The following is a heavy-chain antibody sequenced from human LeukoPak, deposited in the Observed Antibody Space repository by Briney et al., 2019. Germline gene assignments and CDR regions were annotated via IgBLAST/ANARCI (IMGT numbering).Heavy chain of an antibody. D-gene: IGHD4-17*01. CDR3: ARAGIMTTVTYNWFDP. J-gene: IGHJ5*02. Sequence: ASVKVSCKASGYTFTSYGISWVRQAPGQGLEWMGWMNPNSGNTGYAQKFQGRVTITRNTSISTAYMELSSLRSEDTAVYYCARAGIMTTVTYNWFDPWGQGTLVTVSS. V-gene: IGHV1-8*03. CDR2: MNPNSGNT. CDR1: GYTFTSYG.